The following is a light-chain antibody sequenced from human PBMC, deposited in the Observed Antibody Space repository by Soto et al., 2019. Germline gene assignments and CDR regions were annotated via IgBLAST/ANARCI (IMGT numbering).Light chain of an antibody. Sequence: QSALTQPASVSGPPGQSITISCTGTTNDINYDSVSWYQQHPGNAPKVVIYEVSDRPSGVSHRFSGSKSGSTATLSISGLQSEVEGVYFCRSPPTTGSWVFGGGTKLTVL. J-gene: IGLJ3*02. CDR3: RSPPTTGSWV. CDR2: EVS. CDR1: TNDINYDS. V-gene: IGLV2-14*01.